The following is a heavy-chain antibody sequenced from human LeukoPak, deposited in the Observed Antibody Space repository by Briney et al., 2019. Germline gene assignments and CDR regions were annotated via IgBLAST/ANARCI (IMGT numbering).Heavy chain of an antibody. CDR1: GFTFDDYA. CDR2: ISWNSGSI. CDR3: AKAHYDILTGLRYFDY. D-gene: IGHD3-9*01. V-gene: IGHV3-9*01. J-gene: IGHJ4*02. Sequence: GRSLRLSCAASGFTFDDYAMHWVRQAPGKGLEWVSGISWNSGSIGYADSVKGRFTISRNNAKNSLYLQMNSLRAEDTALYYCAKAHYDILTGLRYFDYWGQGTLVTVSS.